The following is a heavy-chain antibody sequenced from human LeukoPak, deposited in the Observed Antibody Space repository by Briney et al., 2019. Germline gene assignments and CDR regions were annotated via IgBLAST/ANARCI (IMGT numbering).Heavy chain of an antibody. V-gene: IGHV1-69-2*01. J-gene: IGHJ5*02. CDR3: ATVRRTSPNWFDP. D-gene: IGHD1-14*01. CDR1: GYTFTDYY. Sequence: ASVKVSCKVSGYTFTDYYMHWVQQAPGKGLEWMGLVDPEDGETIYAEKFQGRVTITADTSTDTAYMELSSLRSEDTAVYYYATVRRTSPNWFDPWGQGTLVTVSS. CDR2: VDPEDGET.